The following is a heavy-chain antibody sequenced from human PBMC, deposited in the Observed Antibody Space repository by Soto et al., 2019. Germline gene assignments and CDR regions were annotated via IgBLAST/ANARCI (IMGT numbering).Heavy chain of an antibody. CDR1: GFTFSSYW. J-gene: IGHJ6*02. CDR2: INSDGSST. V-gene: IGHV3-74*01. Sequence: GGSLRLSCAASGFTFSSYWMHWVRQAPGKGLVWVSRINSDGSSTSYADSVKGRFTISRDNSKNTLYLQMNSLRAEDTAVYYCARDLADYGDYDTTYYYYGMDVWGQGTTVTVSS. D-gene: IGHD4-17*01. CDR3: ARDLADYGDYDTTYYYYGMDV.